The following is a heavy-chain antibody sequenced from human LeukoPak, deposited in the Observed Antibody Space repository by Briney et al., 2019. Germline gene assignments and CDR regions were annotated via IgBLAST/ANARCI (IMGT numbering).Heavy chain of an antibody. J-gene: IGHJ4*02. Sequence: ASVKVSCKAPGYTFIGYYVHWVRQAPGQGLEWMGWVNPKTGDTKYAQNFQGRVTMTRDMSFNTAYMQLRRLRSDDTAVYYCARDMDRGQWLVRPYYWGQGTLVTVSS. V-gene: IGHV1-2*02. D-gene: IGHD6-19*01. CDR3: ARDMDRGQWLVRPYY. CDR2: VNPKTGDT. CDR1: GYTFIGYY.